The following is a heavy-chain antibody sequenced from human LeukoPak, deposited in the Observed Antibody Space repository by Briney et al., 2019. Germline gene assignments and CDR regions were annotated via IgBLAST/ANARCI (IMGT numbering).Heavy chain of an antibody. D-gene: IGHD6-19*01. Sequence: PGGSLRLSCAASGFTFSGYWMHWVRQAPGRGLVWVSRISGDGSATNYADSVKGRFTISRDNAKNALYLQMDSLRPEDTALYLCVSDYGLGSGWTGPGDYWGQGSLVTVSS. CDR1: GFTFSGYW. J-gene: IGHJ4*02. CDR3: VSDYGLGSGWTGPGDY. V-gene: IGHV3-74*01. CDR2: ISGDGSAT.